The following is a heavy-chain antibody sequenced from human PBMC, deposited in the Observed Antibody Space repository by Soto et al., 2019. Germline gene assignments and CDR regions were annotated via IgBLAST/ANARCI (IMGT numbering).Heavy chain of an antibody. Sequence: ASVKVSCKASGYTFTTYAIYWVRQAPGQRLEWMGWINAGDGNTKYSQKFQSRVTITRDTSASTAYMELNSLISEDTAVYYCARPVSGGDYFFDYWGQGTLVTVYS. CDR1: GYTFTTYA. D-gene: IGHD2-21*01. CDR2: INAGDGNT. CDR3: ARPVSGGDYFFDY. J-gene: IGHJ4*02. V-gene: IGHV1-3*01.